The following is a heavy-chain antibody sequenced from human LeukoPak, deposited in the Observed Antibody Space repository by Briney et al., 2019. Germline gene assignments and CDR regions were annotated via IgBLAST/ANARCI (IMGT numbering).Heavy chain of an antibody. Sequence: SETLSLTCTVSGGSISSGGYYWSWIRQHPGKGLEWIGYIYYSGSTYYNPSLKSRVTISVDTSKNQFSLKLSSVTAAGTAVYYCATLVGATADYWGQGTLVTVSS. CDR1: GGSISSGGYY. J-gene: IGHJ4*02. V-gene: IGHV4-31*03. CDR3: ATLVGATADY. CDR2: IYYSGST. D-gene: IGHD1-26*01.